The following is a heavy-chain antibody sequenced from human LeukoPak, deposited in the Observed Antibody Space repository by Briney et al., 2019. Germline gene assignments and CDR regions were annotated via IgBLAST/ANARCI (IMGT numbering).Heavy chain of an antibody. Sequence: PSETLSLTCTVSGDSISGHYWSWIRQPPGKGLEWIGYIYYIGTTNYNPSLKSRVTISLDTSENQVSLKLSSVTAADTAMYYCARASYSDSWYADYWGQGTLVTVSS. CDR3: ARASYSDSWYADY. D-gene: IGHD6-13*01. CDR2: IYYIGTT. J-gene: IGHJ4*02. CDR1: GDSISGHY. V-gene: IGHV4-59*11.